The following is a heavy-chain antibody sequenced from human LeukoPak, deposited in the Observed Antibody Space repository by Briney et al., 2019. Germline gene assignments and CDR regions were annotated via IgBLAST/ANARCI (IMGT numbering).Heavy chain of an antibody. V-gene: IGHV3-30*18. CDR2: ISYDGSNK. D-gene: IGHD3-9*01. Sequence: GGSLRLSCAASGFTFSSYGMHWVRQAPGKGLEWVAVISYDGSNKYYADSVKGRFTISRDNSKNTLYLQMNSLRAEDTAVYYCAKIITILSVQVDYGGQGTLVTVSS. J-gene: IGHJ4*02. CDR3: AKIITILSVQVDY. CDR1: GFTFSSYG.